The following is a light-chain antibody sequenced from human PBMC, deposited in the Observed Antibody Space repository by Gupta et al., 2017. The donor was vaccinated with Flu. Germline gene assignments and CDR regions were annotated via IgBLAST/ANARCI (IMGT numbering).Light chain of an antibody. CDR2: AAS. J-gene: IGKJ4*01. CDR1: QSISSY. CDR3: QQTDFTPLT. Sequence: DTQMTQSPSSLSASVGDRVTITCRASQSISSYLNWYQQKPGKAPKLLIFAASSLQTGVPSRFSGSGSGTDFTLTISSLQPEDFAAYYCQQTDFTPLTFGGGTKVEI. V-gene: IGKV1-39*01.